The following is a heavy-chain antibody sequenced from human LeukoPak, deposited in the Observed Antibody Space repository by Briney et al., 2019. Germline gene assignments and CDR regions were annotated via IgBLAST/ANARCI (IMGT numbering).Heavy chain of an antibody. J-gene: IGHJ4*02. CDR1: GFTFSSYG. CDR2: IRYDGSNK. V-gene: IGHV3-30*02. CDR3: ANGAAGTQHIDY. D-gene: IGHD6-13*01. Sequence: PGGSLRLSCAASGFTFSSYGMHWVRQAPGKGLERVAFIRYDGSNKYYADSVKGRFTISRDNSKNTLYLQMNSLRAEDTAVYYCANGAAGTQHIDYWGREPWSPSPQ.